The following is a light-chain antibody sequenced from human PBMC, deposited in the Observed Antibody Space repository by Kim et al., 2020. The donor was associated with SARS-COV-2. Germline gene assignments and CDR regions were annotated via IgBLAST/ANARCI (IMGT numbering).Light chain of an antibody. CDR3: QQSYSRPFT. V-gene: IGKV1-39*01. Sequence: ASVGDRVTITCRASQNIDRYLHWYQQKPGKAPKNLIYAASNLQSGLPSKFSGSGSGTVFTLTITNLQPEDFAVYFCQQSYSRPFTFGQGTKLEIK. CDR1: QNIDRY. CDR2: AAS. J-gene: IGKJ2*01.